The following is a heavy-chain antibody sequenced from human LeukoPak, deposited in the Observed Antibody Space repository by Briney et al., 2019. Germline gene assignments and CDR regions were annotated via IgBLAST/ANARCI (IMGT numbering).Heavy chain of an antibody. Sequence: SETLSLTCDVSGASISRGGYSWSWTRQPPGKGLEWIGYIYHSGSTYYNPSLKSRVTISMDRSKNQFSLKLSSVTAADTAVYYCARHLYGSGSPLDYWGQGILVTVSS. J-gene: IGHJ4*02. V-gene: IGHV4-30-2*01. D-gene: IGHD3-10*01. CDR2: IYHSGST. CDR1: GASISRGGYS. CDR3: ARHLYGSGSPLDY.